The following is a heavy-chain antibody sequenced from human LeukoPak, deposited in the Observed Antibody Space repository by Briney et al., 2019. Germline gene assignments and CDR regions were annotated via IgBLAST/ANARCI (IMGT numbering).Heavy chain of an antibody. V-gene: IGHV4-59*01. J-gene: IGHJ6*02. CDR1: GGSISSYY. CDR2: IYYSGST. D-gene: IGHD6-19*01. CDR3: ARVVYSSGWLAPEDYYYYGMDV. Sequence: PSETLSLTCTVSGGSISSYYWSWIRQPPGKGLEWIGYIYYSGSTNYNPSLKSRVTISVDTSKNQFSLKLSSVTAADTAVYYCARVVYSSGWLAPEDYYYYGMDVWGQGTTVTVSS.